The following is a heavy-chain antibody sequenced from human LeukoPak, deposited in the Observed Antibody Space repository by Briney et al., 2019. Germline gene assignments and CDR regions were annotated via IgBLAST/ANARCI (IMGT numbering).Heavy chain of an antibody. Sequence: GGSLRLSCVVSGFTFTNNYMSWGGRAPGKGLEWVAVFYGDNNTYYADSEKGRFTTSRDNSNNTLCLQMNSLRAEDTAVYYCAEFVVVGRAPSSKNWFDPWGQGTLVTVSS. CDR2: FYGDNNT. V-gene: IGHV3-53*01. CDR1: GFTFTNNY. J-gene: IGHJ5*02. D-gene: IGHD2-2*01. CDR3: AEFVVVGRAPSSKNWFDP.